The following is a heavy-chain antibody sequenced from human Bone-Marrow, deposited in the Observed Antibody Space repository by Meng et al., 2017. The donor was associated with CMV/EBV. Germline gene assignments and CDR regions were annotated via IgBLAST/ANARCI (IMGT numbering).Heavy chain of an antibody. CDR2: INAGNGNT. D-gene: IGHD2-2*01. J-gene: IGHJ5*02. CDR1: GSTITNCY. CDR3: ARDHGVVVPVAMRINWFDP. V-gene: IGHV1-3*01. Sequence: LVRSWVWVQKPGASVKVSCKASGSTITNCYMHWVRQAPGLGLEWMGWINAGNGNTRYSQKFQGRVTITSNTSATTAYMELGSLRSEDTAVYYCARDHGVVVPVAMRINWFDPWGQGTLVTVSS.